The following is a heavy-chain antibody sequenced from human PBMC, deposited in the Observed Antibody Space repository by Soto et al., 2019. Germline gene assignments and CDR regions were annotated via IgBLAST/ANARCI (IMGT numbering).Heavy chain of an antibody. CDR1: GFAFSSYG. D-gene: IGHD5-18*01. J-gene: IGHJ4*02. CDR2: ISYDGSLQ. Sequence: QAQLVESGGGVVQPGRSLRLSCAASGFAFSSYGMHWVRQAPGTGLEWVAVISYDGSLQHYADSVKGRFTISRDNSKNMVLLQISSLRAEDTAVYYCLSDLGYGHASVPYSWGQGTLVSVSS. V-gene: IGHV3-30*03. CDR3: LSDLGYGHASVPYS.